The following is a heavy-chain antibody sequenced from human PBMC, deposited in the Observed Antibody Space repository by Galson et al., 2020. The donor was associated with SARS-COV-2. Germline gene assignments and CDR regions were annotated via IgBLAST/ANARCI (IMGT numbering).Heavy chain of an antibody. V-gene: IGHV3-21*01. CDR1: GFTFSSYS. J-gene: IGHJ6*02. CDR2: ISSSSYI. CDR3: ASPARTYYDFWSGLSGDYYYYGMDV. D-gene: IGHD3-3*01. Sequence: TGGSLRLSCAASGFTFSSYSMNWVRQAPGKGLEWVSSISSSSYIYYADSVKGRFTISRDNAKNSLYLQMNSLRAEDTAVYYCASPARTYYDFWSGLSGDYYYYGMDVWGQGTTVTVSS.